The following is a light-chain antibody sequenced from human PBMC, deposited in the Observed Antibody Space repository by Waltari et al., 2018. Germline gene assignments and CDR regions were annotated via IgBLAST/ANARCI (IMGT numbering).Light chain of an antibody. V-gene: IGKV3-20*01. Sequence: EFVLTQSPGPLPLSPAERPTLSCRASQSVGNSLAWYQQKPGQPPRLLIYGASGRATGIPDRFSGGGSGTDFSLTISRLEPEDFAAYNCQQYVSLPWTFGQGTKVEIK. J-gene: IGKJ1*01. CDR2: GAS. CDR1: QSVGNS. CDR3: QQYVSLPWT.